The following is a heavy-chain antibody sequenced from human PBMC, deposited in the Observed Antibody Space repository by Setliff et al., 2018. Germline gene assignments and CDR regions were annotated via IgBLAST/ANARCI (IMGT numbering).Heavy chain of an antibody. V-gene: IGHV3-49*04. J-gene: IGHJ4*02. CDR3: ATRLGDF. CDR2: IRSKADGGTA. Sequence: LSLSCTGSGFTFDDYAMSWVRQAPGEGLEWDGFIRSKADGGTADFAAPVKGRFTISRDDAKNTMSLQMNSLKTEDTAVYFCATRLGDFWGQGTLVTVSS. D-gene: IGHD1-1*01. CDR1: GFTFDDYA.